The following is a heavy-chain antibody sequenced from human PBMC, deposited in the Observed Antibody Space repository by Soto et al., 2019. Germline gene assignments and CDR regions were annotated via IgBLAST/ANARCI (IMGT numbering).Heavy chain of an antibody. CDR1: GYTFTSYG. V-gene: IGHV1-18*01. Sequence: ASVKVSCTASGYTFTSYGISWVRQAPGQGLEWMGWISAYNGNTNYAQKLQGRVTMTTDTSTSTAYMELRSLRSDDTAVYYCARGRYSGSLPPYYFDYWGQGTLVTVSS. J-gene: IGHJ4*02. D-gene: IGHD1-26*01. CDR2: ISAYNGNT. CDR3: ARGRYSGSLPPYYFDY.